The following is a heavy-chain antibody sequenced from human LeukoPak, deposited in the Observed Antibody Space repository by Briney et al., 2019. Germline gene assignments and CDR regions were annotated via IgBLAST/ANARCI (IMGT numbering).Heavy chain of an antibody. J-gene: IGHJ5*02. D-gene: IGHD3-22*01. Sequence: SQTLSLTCTVSGGSISSGSYYWSWIRQPAGKGLEWIGRIYTSGSTNYNPSLKSRVTISVGTSKNQFSLKLSSVTAADTAVYYCARAFYYDSKGNWFDPWGQGTLVTVSS. CDR3: ARAFYYDSKGNWFDP. CDR2: IYTSGST. CDR1: GGSISSGSYY. V-gene: IGHV4-61*02.